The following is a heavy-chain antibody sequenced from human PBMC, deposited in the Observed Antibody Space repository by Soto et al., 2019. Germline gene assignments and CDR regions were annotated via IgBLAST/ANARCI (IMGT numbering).Heavy chain of an antibody. CDR1: GGTFSSYA. CDR3: AQCQLGVLYCNGVEV. D-gene: IGHD6-13*01. J-gene: IGHJ6*02. Sequence: QVQLVQSGAEVKKPGSSVKVSCKASGGTFSSYAINWVRQAPGQGLEWMGGIIPIFATADYAQKFQVRVTXNXGXSXXTASMELSSLRSEDTAVYCLAQCQLGVLYCNGVEVSGEGATVS. CDR2: IIPIFATA. V-gene: IGHV1-69*05.